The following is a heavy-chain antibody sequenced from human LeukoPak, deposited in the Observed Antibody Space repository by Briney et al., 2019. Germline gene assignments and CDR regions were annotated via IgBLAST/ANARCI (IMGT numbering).Heavy chain of an antibody. CDR3: ARWFGELSTGNWFDP. CDR2: INAGNGNT. J-gene: IGHJ5*02. Sequence: ASVKVSCKASGYTFTNYAMHWVRQAPGQRLEWMGWINAGNGNTKYSQKFQGRVTMTRNTSISTAYMELSSLRSEDTAVYYCARWFGELSTGNWFDPWGQGTLVTVSS. D-gene: IGHD3-10*01. V-gene: IGHV1-3*01. CDR1: GYTFTNYA.